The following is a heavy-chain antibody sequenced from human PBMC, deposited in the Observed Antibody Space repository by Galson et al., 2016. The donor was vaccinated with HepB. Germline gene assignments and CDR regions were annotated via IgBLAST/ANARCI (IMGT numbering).Heavy chain of an antibody. CDR1: GFTFSRYA. J-gene: IGHJ4*02. Sequence: SLRLSCAASGFTFSRYAMSWVRQAPGSGLEWVAEVNGSGDKTHYADSVKGRFTISRDNSNNMVYLQMNIVSAEDTAVYYCAKDSGSGGFFKIDYWGRGALVTISA. CDR2: VNGSGDKT. D-gene: IGHD1-1*01. CDR3: AKDSGSGGFFKIDY. V-gene: IGHV3-23*01.